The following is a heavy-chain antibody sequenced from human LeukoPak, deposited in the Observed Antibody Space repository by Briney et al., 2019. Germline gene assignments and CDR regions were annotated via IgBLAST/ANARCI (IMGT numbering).Heavy chain of an antibody. D-gene: IGHD2-21*01. CDR2: INHSGST. CDR1: GGSLSGYY. V-gene: IGHV4-34*01. CDR3: ARLMRFQMKRHMDV. Sequence: SETLSLTCAVYGGSLSGYYWSWVRQPPGKGLEWIGEINHSGSTNYNPSLKSRVTISVDTSKNQFSLKLSSVTAADTAVYYCARLMRFQMKRHMDVWGKGTTVTVSS. J-gene: IGHJ6*03.